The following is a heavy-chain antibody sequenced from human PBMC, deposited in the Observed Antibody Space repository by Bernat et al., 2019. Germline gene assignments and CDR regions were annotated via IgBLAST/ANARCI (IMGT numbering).Heavy chain of an antibody. CDR1: GFTFRNFG. D-gene: IGHD2-15*01. CDR3: ARHIGSSSGGGCSDWYFDL. Sequence: QVQLVESGGGVVQPGRSLRLSCAASGFTFRNFGMHWVRQPPGKGLEWVAIIWDDGSNKYYADSVKGRFTISRDNSRNTVYLQMNSLRAEDTAVYYCARHIGSSSGGGCSDWYFDLWGRGTLVTVSS. V-gene: IGHV3-33*01. CDR2: IWDDGSNK. J-gene: IGHJ2*01.